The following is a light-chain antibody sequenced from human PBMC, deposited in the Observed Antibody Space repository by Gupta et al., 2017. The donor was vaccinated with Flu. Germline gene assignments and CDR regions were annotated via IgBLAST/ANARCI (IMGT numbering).Light chain of an antibody. V-gene: IGLV1-44*01. CDR2: SNN. CDR1: SSNMGSNS. CDR3: AAWDDILKGLL. Sequence: SVQTEPPSATVSPGQRVTISSSESSSNMGSNSVNWYQKFPGTAPRLLMYSNNQRPSAVPDRFSGSKSGTSASLAISGLQSEDEADYYCAAWDDILKGLLFGGGTKLTVL. J-gene: IGLJ2*01.